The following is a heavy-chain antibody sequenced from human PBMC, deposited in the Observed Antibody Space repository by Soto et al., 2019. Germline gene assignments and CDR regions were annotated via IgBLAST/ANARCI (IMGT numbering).Heavy chain of an antibody. Sequence: PSETLCLTCAVSGGSITSPNWWGWVRQRPGKGLEWIGEIFHSQTTNYNPSLKSRVTISIDKFKNQFSLRLTSVTAADTAIYYCTRSTTLSRRLFFDSWGQGALVTVSS. CDR1: GGSITSPNW. J-gene: IGHJ4*02. D-gene: IGHD4-4*01. CDR2: IFHSQTT. V-gene: IGHV4-4*02. CDR3: TRSTTLSRRLFFDS.